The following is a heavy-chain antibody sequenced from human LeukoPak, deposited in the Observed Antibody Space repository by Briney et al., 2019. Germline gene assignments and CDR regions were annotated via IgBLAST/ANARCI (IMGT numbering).Heavy chain of an antibody. D-gene: IGHD5-18*01. V-gene: IGHV3-43*01. CDR3: AKDLGSYYSNSYFRGFDS. Sequence: GGSLRLSCAASGFTFDDYTMHWVRQAPGTGLEWVSLITWDGGTTYYADSVKGRFTISRDRSTNSLYLQMNNLRSEDTALYYCAKDLGSYYSNSYFRGFDSWGQGTLVTVSS. CDR2: ITWDGGTT. CDR1: GFTFDDYT. J-gene: IGHJ4*02.